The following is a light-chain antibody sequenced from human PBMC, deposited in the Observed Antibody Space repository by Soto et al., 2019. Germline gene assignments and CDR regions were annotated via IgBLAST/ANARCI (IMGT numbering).Light chain of an antibody. CDR3: HQYGSSPPVT. V-gene: IGKV3-20*01. CDR1: QSVSSSY. J-gene: IGKJ5*01. CDR2: GAS. Sequence: EIVLTQSRGTLSVSAGARATGSGRASQSVSSSYLAWYQQKPGQAPRLLIYGASSRATGIPDRFSGSGSGTDFTLTISRLEPEDFAMYYCHQYGSSPPVTFGQWTRLEIK.